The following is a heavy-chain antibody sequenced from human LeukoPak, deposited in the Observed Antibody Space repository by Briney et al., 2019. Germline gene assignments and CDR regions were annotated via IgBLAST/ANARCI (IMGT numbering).Heavy chain of an antibody. Sequence: GGSLRLSCAASGFTFSSYSMNWVRHAPRKGLEWVSYISSSSSTIYYADSVKGRFTISRYNAKNSLYLQMNSLRAEDTPVYYCARAELDWFDPWGQGTLVTVSS. CDR3: ARAELDWFDP. J-gene: IGHJ5*02. D-gene: IGHD3-10*01. CDR1: GFTFSSYS. V-gene: IGHV3-48*01. CDR2: ISSSSSTI.